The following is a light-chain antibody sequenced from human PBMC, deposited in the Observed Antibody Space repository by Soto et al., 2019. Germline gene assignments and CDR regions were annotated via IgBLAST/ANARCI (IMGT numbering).Light chain of an antibody. V-gene: IGKV3-15*01. CDR3: QQSDNWWT. CDR1: QSVSSN. CDR2: GAS. J-gene: IGKJ1*01. Sequence: EIVMTQSPATLSVSPGERATLSCRASQSVSSNLAWYQQKPGQAPRLLIYGASTRATGIPARFSGSGSGTEFTLTISSLQSEDFAVYRCQQSDNWWTFGQGTKVDIK.